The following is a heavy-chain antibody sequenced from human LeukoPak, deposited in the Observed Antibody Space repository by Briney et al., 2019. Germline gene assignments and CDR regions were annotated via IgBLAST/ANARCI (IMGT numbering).Heavy chain of an antibody. CDR3: AREAYCGSTNCHKFDY. V-gene: IGHV7-4-1*02. Sequence: GASVKVSCKASGYTFTNYVMNWGRQAPGQGLEWMGWINTNTGNPRYVQGFTGRFVFSLDTSVSTAYLQISSLKPEDTAVYYCAREAYCGSTNCHKFDYWGQGTLVTVSS. CDR1: GYTFTNYV. D-gene: IGHD2-2*01. CDR2: INTNTGNP. J-gene: IGHJ4*02.